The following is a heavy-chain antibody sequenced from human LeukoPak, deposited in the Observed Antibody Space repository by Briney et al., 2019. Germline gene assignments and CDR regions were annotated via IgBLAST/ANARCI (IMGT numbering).Heavy chain of an antibody. D-gene: IGHD3-22*01. Sequence: PGGSLRLSCAASGFTFSSYSKNWVRQAPGKGLEWVSSISSSSSYIYYAHSVKGRFTISRDNAKNSLYLQMNSLRAEDTAVYYCARGCYYDSSGYSLDQHWGQGTRVTVSS. CDR3: ARGCYYDSSGYSLDQH. V-gene: IGHV3-21*01. CDR1: GFTFSSYS. J-gene: IGHJ1*01. CDR2: ISSSSSYI.